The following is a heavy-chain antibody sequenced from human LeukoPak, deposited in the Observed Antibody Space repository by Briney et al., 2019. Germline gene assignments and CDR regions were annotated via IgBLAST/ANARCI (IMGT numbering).Heavy chain of an antibody. J-gene: IGHJ6*03. D-gene: IGHD5-18*01. CDR1: GGSFSGYY. V-gene: IGHV4-34*01. Sequence: SETLSLTCAVYGGSFSGYYWSWIRQPPGKGLEWIGEINHSGSTNYNPSLKSRVTISVDTSKNQFSLKLSSVTAADTAVYYCARGGRGYSYGKIVYYYYYMDVWGKGTTVTVSS. CDR2: INHSGST. CDR3: ARGGRGYSYGKIVYYYYYMDV.